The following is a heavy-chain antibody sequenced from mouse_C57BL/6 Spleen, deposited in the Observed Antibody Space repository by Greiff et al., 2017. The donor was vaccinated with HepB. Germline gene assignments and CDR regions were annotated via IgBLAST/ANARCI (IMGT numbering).Heavy chain of an antibody. D-gene: IGHD1-1*01. V-gene: IGHV5-9-1*02. CDR2: ISSGGDYI. CDR3: TRGGIISFDY. J-gene: IGHJ2*01. CDR1: GFTFSSYA. Sequence: EVKLMESGEGLVKPGGSLKLSCAASGFTFSSYAMSWVRQTPEKRLEWVAYISSGGDYIYYADTVKGRFTISRDNARSTLYLQMSSLKSEDTAMYYCTRGGIISFDYWGQGTTLTVSS.